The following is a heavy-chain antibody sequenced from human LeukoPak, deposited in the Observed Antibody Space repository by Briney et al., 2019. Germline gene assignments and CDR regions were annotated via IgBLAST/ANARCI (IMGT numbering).Heavy chain of an antibody. J-gene: IGHJ4*02. V-gene: IGHV4-34*01. D-gene: IGHD3-10*01. CDR2: INHSGST. Sequence: SETLSLTCAVYGGSFSGYYWSWIRQPPGKGLGWIGEINHSGSTNYNPSLKSRVTISVDTSKNQFSLKLSSVTAADTAVYYCARAQSFMVRGVITRWGQGTLVTVSS. CDR1: GGSFSGYY. CDR3: ARAQSFMVRGVITR.